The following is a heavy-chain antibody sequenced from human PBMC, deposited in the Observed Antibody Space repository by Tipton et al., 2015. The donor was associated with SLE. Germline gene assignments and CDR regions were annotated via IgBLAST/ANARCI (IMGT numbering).Heavy chain of an antibody. J-gene: IGHJ3*02. V-gene: IGHV4-34*01. Sequence: LRLSCAASGFTFSDYYMSWIRQAPGKGLEWIGEINHSGSTNYNPSLKSRVTISVDTSKNQFSLKLSSVTAADTAVYYCARLGTGDAFDIWGQGTMVTVSS. CDR2: INHSGST. CDR3: ARLGTGDAFDI. CDR1: GFTFSDYY.